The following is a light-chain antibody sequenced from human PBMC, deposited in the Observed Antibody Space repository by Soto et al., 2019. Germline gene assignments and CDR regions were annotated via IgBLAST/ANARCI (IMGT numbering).Light chain of an antibody. J-gene: IGKJ5*01. Sequence: EIVLAHSPATLAFSPRKRATLSCRASQSVGGHLAWYQQKPGQAPRLLIYDASDRATGIPARFSGSGSETDFTLTISSLEPADFAVYYCQERNNLYPFITFGDVTRLE. CDR2: DAS. V-gene: IGKV3-11*01. CDR3: QERNNLYPFIT. CDR1: QSVGGH.